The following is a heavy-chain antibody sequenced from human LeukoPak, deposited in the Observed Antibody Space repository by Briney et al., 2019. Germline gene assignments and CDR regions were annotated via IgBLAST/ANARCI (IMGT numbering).Heavy chain of an antibody. CDR3: ARAPVTSCRGAFCYPFDY. V-gene: IGHV3-7*03. CDR1: GFTFTAYW. CDR2: IKEDGSET. Sequence: GGSLRLSCAAYGFTFTAYWMTWVRQAPGKGLEWVANIKEDGSETYYVDSVRGRFTISRDNAKNSLYLHMNSLRAEDAAVYYCARAPVTSCRGAFCYPFDYWGPGILVTVSS. J-gene: IGHJ4*02. D-gene: IGHD2-15*01.